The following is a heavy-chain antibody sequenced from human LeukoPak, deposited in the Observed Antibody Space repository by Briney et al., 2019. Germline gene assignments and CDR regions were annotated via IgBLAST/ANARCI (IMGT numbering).Heavy chain of an antibody. CDR2: IDYSGIT. CDR3: ARAYDFRSGYYTFDY. CDR1: GGSVSSGDYY. V-gene: IGHV4-30-4*08. Sequence: SETLSLTCTVSGGSVSSGDYYWSWIRQPPGKGLEWIGYIDYSGITYYNPSLKSRVDISVDTSKSLLSLKVGSVTAADTAVYYCARAYDFRSGYYTFDYWGQGTLVTVSS. J-gene: IGHJ4*02. D-gene: IGHD3-3*01.